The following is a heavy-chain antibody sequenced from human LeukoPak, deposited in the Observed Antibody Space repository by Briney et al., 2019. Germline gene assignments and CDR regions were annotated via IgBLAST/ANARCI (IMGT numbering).Heavy chain of an antibody. Sequence: PGGSLRLSCAASGFNFSSYSMNWVRQAPGKGLEWVSSISSSSSFRYYADSVKGRFTISRDNAKNSLYLQMNSLRAEDTAVYYCARDRYYYDSSGSLTGYWGQGTLVTVSS. CDR3: ARDRYYYDSSGSLTGY. D-gene: IGHD3-22*01. CDR2: ISSSSSFR. J-gene: IGHJ4*02. V-gene: IGHV3-21*01. CDR1: GFNFSSYS.